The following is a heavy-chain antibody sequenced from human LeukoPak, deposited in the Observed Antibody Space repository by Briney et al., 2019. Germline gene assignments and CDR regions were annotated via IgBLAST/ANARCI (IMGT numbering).Heavy chain of an antibody. V-gene: IGHV4-61*02. CDR1: GRSISCGSYY. CDR3: AREGYSYGYFVDY. Sequence: TSQTLSLTHSVSGRSISCGSYYWTRTRRPGAEGLEWIRRNYTSGSTNYNPSLNSRVTILVDTSNHQFSLKLSAVAAADTAEYYGAREGYSYGYFVDYWGQGNRVIVSS. D-gene: IGHD5-18*01. CDR2: NYTSGST. J-gene: IGHJ4*02.